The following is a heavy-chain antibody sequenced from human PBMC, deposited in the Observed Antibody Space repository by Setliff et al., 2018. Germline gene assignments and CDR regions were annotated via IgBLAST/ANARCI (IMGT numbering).Heavy chain of an antibody. CDR2: VYHRGTT. J-gene: IGHJ3*01. V-gene: IGHV4-38-2*02. D-gene: IGHD3-10*01. CDR1: GASINSLSW. Sequence: SETLSLTCTVSGASINSLSWWSWVRQPPGKGLEWIASVYHRGTTYYNPSLKSRVTTSVDTSKNQFSLKLISVTAADTAVYYCAKDKYSFGSGIYWNSFDLWGQGTMVTVSS. CDR3: AKDKYSFGSGIYWNSFDL.